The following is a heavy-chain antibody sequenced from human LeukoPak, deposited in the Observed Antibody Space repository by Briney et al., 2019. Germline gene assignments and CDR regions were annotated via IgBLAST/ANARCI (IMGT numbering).Heavy chain of an antibody. CDR3: VRIYCTSTSCYGDSYYGMDV. CDR1: GDSISSSRHS. CDR2: ISYSGST. D-gene: IGHD2-2*01. J-gene: IGHJ6*02. V-gene: IGHV4-39*01. Sequence: SETLSLTCTVSGDSISSSRHSWGWIRQPPGKGLEWIGSISYSGSTYYNPSLKTRVTMSVDTSENQFSLKLSSVTAADSTVYYCVRIYCTSTSCYGDSYYGMDVWGQGTTVTVSS.